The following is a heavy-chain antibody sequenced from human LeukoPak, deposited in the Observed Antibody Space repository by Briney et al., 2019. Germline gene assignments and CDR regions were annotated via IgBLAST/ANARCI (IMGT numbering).Heavy chain of an antibody. CDR3: ARVRIGQQLDKYYYYAMDV. V-gene: IGHV3-48*03. D-gene: IGHD6-13*01. CDR1: GFTVSSYE. J-gene: IGHJ6*02. Sequence: PGGSLRLSCAASGFTVSSYEMNWVRQAPGQGLEWVSYISRSGSAIYYADSVKGRFTISRDNAKNSLYLQMNSLRAEDTAVYYCARVRIGQQLDKYYYYAMDVWGQGTTVTVSS. CDR2: ISRSGSAI.